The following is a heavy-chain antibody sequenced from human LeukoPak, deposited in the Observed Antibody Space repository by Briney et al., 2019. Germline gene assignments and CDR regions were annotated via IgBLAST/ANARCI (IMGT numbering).Heavy chain of an antibody. D-gene: IGHD3-22*01. CDR3: ASPYDSSGFTFDY. J-gene: IGHJ4*02. CDR2: ISYDGSNK. CDR1: GFTFSSYA. Sequence: GGSLRLSCAASGFTFSSYAMHWVRQAPGKGLEWVAVISYDGSNKYYADSVKGRFTTSRDNSKNTLYLQMNSLRAEDTAVYYYASPYDSSGFTFDYWGQGTLVTVSS. V-gene: IGHV3-30*04.